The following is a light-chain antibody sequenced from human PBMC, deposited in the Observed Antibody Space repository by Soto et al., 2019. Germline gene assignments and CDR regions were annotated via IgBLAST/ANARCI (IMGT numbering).Light chain of an antibody. Sequence: VLTQSPGTLSLSPVESATLPXRXIQTGSITYLTWYQQKPGQAPRLLIFGASKRATGIPDRFSGSGSGRDFTLTISGLEPEDFAVYYCQQYGSSPLISFGQGTRLEIK. J-gene: IGKJ5*01. CDR1: QTGSITY. V-gene: IGKV3-20*01. CDR2: GAS. CDR3: QQYGSSPLIS.